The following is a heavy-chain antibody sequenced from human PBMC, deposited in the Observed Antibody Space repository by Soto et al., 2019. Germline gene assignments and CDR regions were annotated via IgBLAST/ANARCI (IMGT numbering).Heavy chain of an antibody. CDR2: ISWNSGSI. CDR1: GFTFDDYA. J-gene: IGHJ6*03. D-gene: IGHD6-13*01. Sequence: PGGSLRLSCAASGFTFDDYAMHWVRQAPGKGLEWVSGISWNSGSIGYADSVKGRFTISRDNAKNSLYLQMNSLRAEDTALYYCAKDIRAAAGTGYYYMDVWGKGTTVTVSS. CDR3: AKDIRAAAGTGYYYMDV. V-gene: IGHV3-9*01.